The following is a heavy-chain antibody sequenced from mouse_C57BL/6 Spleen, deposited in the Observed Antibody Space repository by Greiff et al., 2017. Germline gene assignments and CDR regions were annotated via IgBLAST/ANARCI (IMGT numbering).Heavy chain of an antibody. V-gene: IGHV14-4*01. CDR2: IDPENGDT. CDR3: TTPYYSNLYFDY. J-gene: IGHJ2*01. Sequence: VQLKESGAELVRPGASVKLSCTASGFNIKDDYMHWVKQRPEQGLEWIGWIDPENGDTEYASKFQGKATITADTSSNTAYLQLSSLTSEDTAVYYCTTPYYSNLYFDYWGQGTTLTVSS. CDR1: GFNIKDDY. D-gene: IGHD2-5*01.